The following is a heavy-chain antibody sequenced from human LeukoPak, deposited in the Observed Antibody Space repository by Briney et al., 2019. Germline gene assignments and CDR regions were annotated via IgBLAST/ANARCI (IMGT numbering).Heavy chain of an antibody. CDR1: GFTFSSYW. CDR3: ARTPRGYSYGYYFDY. Sequence: GGSLRLSCAASGFTFSSYWVLWVRQAPGMGLVWVSRINTDGSSTSYADSVKGRFTISRDNSKNTLYLQMNSLRAEDTALYYCARTPRGYSYGYYFDYWGQGTLVTVSS. CDR2: INTDGSST. J-gene: IGHJ4*02. V-gene: IGHV3-74*01. D-gene: IGHD5-18*01.